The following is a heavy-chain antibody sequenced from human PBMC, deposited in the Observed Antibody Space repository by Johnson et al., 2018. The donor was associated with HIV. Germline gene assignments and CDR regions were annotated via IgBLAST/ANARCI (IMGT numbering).Heavy chain of an antibody. V-gene: IGHV3-11*04. CDR3: VRGDVGGGSDSSTWYVGLQGFDI. Sequence: QVQLVESGGGLVKPGGSLRLSCAASGFIFSDYYMSWIRQAPGKGLEWVSYISSSGSTIYYADSLKGRFTISRDNAKNSLYLQMNSLRAEDTAVYYCVRGDVGGGSDSSTWYVGLQGFDIWGQGTMVTVSS. D-gene: IGHD6-13*01. J-gene: IGHJ3*02. CDR1: GFIFSDYY. CDR2: ISSSGSTI.